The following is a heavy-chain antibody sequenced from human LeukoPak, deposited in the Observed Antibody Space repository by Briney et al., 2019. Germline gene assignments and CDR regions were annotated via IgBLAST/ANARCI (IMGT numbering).Heavy chain of an antibody. CDR2: ISPYNDNT. J-gene: IGHJ5*01. CDR1: GYTLTDLS. CDR3: AREAEVWGSFRYFDS. V-gene: IGHV1-18*01. Sequence: GASVKVSCKVSGYTLTDLSMQWVRQAPGKGLEWMGWISPYNDNTDYAQKFQGRVTMTTDTATRTAYMELRSLRSDDTAVYFCAREAEVWGSFRYFDSWGQGTLVTVSS. D-gene: IGHD3-16*02.